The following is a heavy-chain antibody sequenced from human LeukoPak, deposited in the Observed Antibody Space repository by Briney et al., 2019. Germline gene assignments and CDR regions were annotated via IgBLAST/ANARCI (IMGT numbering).Heavy chain of an antibody. J-gene: IGHJ4*02. V-gene: IGHV3-7*01. D-gene: IGHD1-26*01. CDR1: GFTFTTYW. CDR2: IKQDGSDK. Sequence: GGSLRLSCAASGFTFTTYWMTWVRQAPGKGLEWVANIKQDGSDKYYVDSVKGRFTISRDNAQNSLYLQMTSLRVEDMAIYYCVRGGFFRYSGTSGDYWGQGSQVTVSS. CDR3: VRGGFFRYSGTSGDY.